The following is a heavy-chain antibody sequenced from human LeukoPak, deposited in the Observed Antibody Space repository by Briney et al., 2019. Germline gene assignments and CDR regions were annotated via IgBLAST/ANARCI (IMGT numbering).Heavy chain of an antibody. Sequence: GEPLKISCPASGYTFTSSWIVRARHRSDKSLERVAIIFRGSDSDMRYSPSFQGQVTYSFDKSINTAYLQWGILKASDTAMNYCARNHYYGAGTYYNVFDALDIWGQGTMVTVSS. CDR2: IFRGSDSDM. CDR1: GYTFTSSW. J-gene: IGHJ3*02. V-gene: IGHV5-51*06. CDR3: ARNHYYGAGTYYNVFDALDI. D-gene: IGHD3-10*01.